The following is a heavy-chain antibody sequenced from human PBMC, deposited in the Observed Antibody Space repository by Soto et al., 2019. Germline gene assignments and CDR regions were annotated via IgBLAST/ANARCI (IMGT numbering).Heavy chain of an antibody. CDR2: VSANNAHT. D-gene: IGHD2-8*01. V-gene: IGHV1-18*01. CDR3: ARDIESVTSKHFFYYYAMDV. J-gene: IGHJ6*02. Sequence: GASVKVSCKASGFTFSNYGLNWVRQAPGQGLEWMGWVSANNAHTNYAQNLQGRVSMTTDTSTSTAYMELRGLTFDDTGVYYCARDIESVTSKHFFYYYAMDVCAQGTTVTVSS. CDR1: GFTFSNYG.